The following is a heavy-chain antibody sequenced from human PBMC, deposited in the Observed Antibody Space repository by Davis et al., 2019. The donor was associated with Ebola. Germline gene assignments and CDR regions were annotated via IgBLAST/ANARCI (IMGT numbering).Heavy chain of an antibody. J-gene: IGHJ4*02. CDR1: GFTFSNAW. CDR2: ITSKADHYAT. V-gene: IGHV3-73*01. D-gene: IGHD7-27*01. CDR3: SRADWGSTDYFDY. Sequence: GGSLRLSCAASGFTFSNAWMSWVRQAPGKGLEWVGRITSKADHYATAYVASVKGRFTIARDDSKKTAYLQMNSLKTEDTAVYYCSRADWGSTDYFDYWGQGTLVTVSS.